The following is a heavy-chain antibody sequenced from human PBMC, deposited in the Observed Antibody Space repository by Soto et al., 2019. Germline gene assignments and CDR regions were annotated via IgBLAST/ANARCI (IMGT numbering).Heavy chain of an antibody. D-gene: IGHD3-10*01. J-gene: IGHJ4*02. Sequence: QVQLQESGPGLVKPSQTLSLTCAVSGDSVSSGGYFWSWVRQPPGKGLEWIAYIYHSGTTFSNPSLKSRVTISVHTSKTQFSLRLNSVTAADTAVYYCARVRDYYGSGTYHYFDYWGQGILVTISS. CDR3: ARVRDYYGSGTYHYFDY. V-gene: IGHV4-31*11. CDR1: GDSVSSGGYF. CDR2: IYHSGTT.